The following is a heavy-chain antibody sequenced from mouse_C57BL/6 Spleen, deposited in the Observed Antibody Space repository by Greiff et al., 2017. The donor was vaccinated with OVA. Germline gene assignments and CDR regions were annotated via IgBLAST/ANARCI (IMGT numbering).Heavy chain of an antibody. CDR3: TVVITTVVATRYFDV. D-gene: IGHD1-1*01. J-gene: IGHJ1*03. CDR1: GFTFSNYW. V-gene: IGHV6-3*01. Sequence: EVKVEESGGGLVQPGGSMKLSCVASGFTFSNYWMNWVRQSPEKGLEWVAQIRLKSDNYATHYAESVKGRFTISRDDSKSSVYLQMNNLRAEDTGIYYCTVVITTVVATRYFDVWGTGTTVTVSS. CDR2: IRLKSDNYAT.